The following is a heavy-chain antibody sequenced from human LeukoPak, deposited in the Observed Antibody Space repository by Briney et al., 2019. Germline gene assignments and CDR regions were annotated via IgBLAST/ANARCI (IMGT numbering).Heavy chain of an antibody. D-gene: IGHD3-9*01. V-gene: IGHV1-18*01. CDR1: GYTFTSYG. J-gene: IGHJ4*02. Sequence: GASVKVSCKASGYTFTSYGINWVRQAPGQGLEWMGWISAYNGNTNYAQKLQGRVTMTTGTSTSTAYMELRSLRPDDTAVYYCARGTYYAILTGFRTHRPFDYWGQGTLVTVSS. CDR3: ARGTYYAILTGFRTHRPFDY. CDR2: ISAYNGNT.